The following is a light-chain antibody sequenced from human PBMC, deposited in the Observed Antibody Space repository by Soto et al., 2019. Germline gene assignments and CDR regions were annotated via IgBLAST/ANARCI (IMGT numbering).Light chain of an antibody. CDR2: AAS. CDR1: QSISSY. J-gene: IGKJ1*01. V-gene: IGKV1-39*01. Sequence: DIHITQSPSSLSSSLGDIVTITFRASQSISSYLNWYQQKPGKAPKLLIYAASSLQSGVPSRFSGSGSGTDFTLTIGCLQSEDLATYYCQQYYTYPWTFGQGTKVDI. CDR3: QQYYTYPWT.